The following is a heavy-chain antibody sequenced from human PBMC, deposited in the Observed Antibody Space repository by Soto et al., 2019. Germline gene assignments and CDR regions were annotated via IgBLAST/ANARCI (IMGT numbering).Heavy chain of an antibody. CDR3: AKDRGLVLSFYFDY. Sequence: EVQLVASGGGLVQPGRSLRLSCAASGFTFDDYAMHWVRQAPGKGLEWVSGISWKSGSIGYADSGKGRFTISRDNAKNSLYLQMNSLRAEDTALYYCAKDRGLVLSFYFDYWGQGTLVTVSS. V-gene: IGHV3-9*01. CDR2: ISWKSGSI. J-gene: IGHJ4*02. CDR1: GFTFDDYA. D-gene: IGHD6-19*01.